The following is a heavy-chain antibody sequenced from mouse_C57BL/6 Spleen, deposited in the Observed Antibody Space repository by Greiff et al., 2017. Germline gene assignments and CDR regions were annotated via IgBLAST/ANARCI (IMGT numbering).Heavy chain of an antibody. CDR2: IDPSDSYT. Sequence: QVQLQQPGAELVRPGTSVKLSCKASGYTFTSYWMHWVKQRPGQGLEWIGVIDPSDSYTNYNQKFKGKATLTVDKSSSTAYMQLSSLTSEDSAVYYCARGGLGRDFDYWGQGTTLTVSS. CDR1: GYTFTSYW. D-gene: IGHD4-1*01. J-gene: IGHJ2*01. CDR3: ARGGLGRDFDY. V-gene: IGHV1-59*01.